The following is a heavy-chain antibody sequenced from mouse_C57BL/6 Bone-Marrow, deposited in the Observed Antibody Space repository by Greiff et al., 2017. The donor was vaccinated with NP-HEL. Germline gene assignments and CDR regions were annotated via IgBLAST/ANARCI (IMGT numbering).Heavy chain of an antibody. Sequence: EVKLVESGGGLVQPGGSLSLSCAASGFTFTDYYMSWVRQPPGKALEWLGFIRNKANGYTTEYSASVKGRFTISRDNSQSILYLQMNALRAEDSATYYCARYRGVTTRDPYYYAMDYWGQGTSVTVSS. V-gene: IGHV7-3*01. J-gene: IGHJ4*01. CDR3: ARYRGVTTRDPYYYAMDY. CDR2: IRNKANGYTT. D-gene: IGHD2-2*01. CDR1: GFTFTDYY.